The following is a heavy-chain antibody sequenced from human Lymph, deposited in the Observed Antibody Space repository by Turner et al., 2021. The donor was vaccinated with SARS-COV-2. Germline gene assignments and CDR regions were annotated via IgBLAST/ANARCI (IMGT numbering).Heavy chain of an antibody. Sequence: EVQLVESGGGLVKPGGSLRPPCAASGFTFSTYSMNWVRQAPGKGLEWISSISSSSSYIYYADSVKGRFTISRDDAKNSLYLQMNSLRAEDTAVYYCARDIPTTADYFDYWGQGTLVTVSS. CDR2: ISSSSSYI. V-gene: IGHV3-21*01. J-gene: IGHJ4*02. D-gene: IGHD4-17*01. CDR1: GFTFSTYS. CDR3: ARDIPTTADYFDY.